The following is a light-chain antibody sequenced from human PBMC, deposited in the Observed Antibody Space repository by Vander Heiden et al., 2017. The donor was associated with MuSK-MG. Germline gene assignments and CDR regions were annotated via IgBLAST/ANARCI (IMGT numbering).Light chain of an antibody. CDR1: QSLLHSNGYNY. Sequence: DVVMTQSPLSLPVTPGEPASISCRSSQSLLHSNGYNYLDWYLQKPGQSPQLLLYLGSHRASGVPDRFSGSGSGTDFTLKISRVEAEDVGVYYCRQALPTPLTFGGGTKVEIK. V-gene: IGKV2-28*01. J-gene: IGKJ4*01. CDR2: LGS. CDR3: RQALPTPLT.